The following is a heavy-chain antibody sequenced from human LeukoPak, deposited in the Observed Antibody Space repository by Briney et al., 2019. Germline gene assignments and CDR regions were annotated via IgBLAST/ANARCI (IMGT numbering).Heavy chain of an antibody. Sequence: ASVKVSCKASGYTFTDYYMHWVRQAPGQGLEWMGWINPDSGGTNYAQRFQGRVTMTRDTSISTAYMELSRLRSDDTAMYYCVRGVATNYWGQGTPVTVSS. D-gene: IGHD2-15*01. CDR3: VRGVATNY. V-gene: IGHV1-2*02. CDR2: INPDSGGT. J-gene: IGHJ4*02. CDR1: GYTFTDYY.